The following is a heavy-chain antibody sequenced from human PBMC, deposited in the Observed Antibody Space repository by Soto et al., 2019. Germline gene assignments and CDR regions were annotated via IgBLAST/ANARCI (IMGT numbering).Heavy chain of an antibody. CDR3: ARQFSSGYYHQPYFYYGMDV. D-gene: IGHD3-22*01. CDR2: IDPSDSYT. J-gene: IGHJ6*02. V-gene: IGHV5-10-1*01. Sequence: GESLKISCKGSGYSFTSYWISWVRQMPGKGLEWMGRIDPSDSYTNYSPSFQGHVTISADKSISTAYLQWSSLKASDTAMYYCARQFSSGYYHQPYFYYGMDVWGQGTTVTVSS. CDR1: GYSFTSYW.